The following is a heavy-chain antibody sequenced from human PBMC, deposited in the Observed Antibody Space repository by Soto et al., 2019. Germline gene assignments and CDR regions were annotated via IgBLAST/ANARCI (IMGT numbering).Heavy chain of an antibody. CDR2: INPNSGGT. V-gene: IGHV1-2*04. Sequence: ASVKVSCKASGYTFTGYYMHWVRQAPGQGLEWMGWINPNSGGTNYAQKFQGWVTMTRDTSISTAYMELSRLRSDDTAVYYCARGEYYGFWSGYSRNWFDPWGQGTLVTVS. CDR3: ARGEYYGFWSGYSRNWFDP. CDR1: GYTFTGYY. J-gene: IGHJ5*02. D-gene: IGHD3-3*01.